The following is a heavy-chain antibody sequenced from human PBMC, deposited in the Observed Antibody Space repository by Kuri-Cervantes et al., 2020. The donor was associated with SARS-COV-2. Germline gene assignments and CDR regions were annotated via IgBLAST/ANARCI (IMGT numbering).Heavy chain of an antibody. J-gene: IGHJ3*02. V-gene: IGHV1-18*01. Sequence: ASVKVSCKASGYTFTSYGISWVRQAPGQGLEWMGWISAYNGNTNYAQKLQGRVTMTTDTSTSTAYMELSRLRSDDTAVYYCARDRSTIPDAFDIWGQGTMVTVSS. D-gene: IGHD2-2*01. CDR3: ARDRSTIPDAFDI. CDR1: GYTFTSYG. CDR2: ISAYNGNT.